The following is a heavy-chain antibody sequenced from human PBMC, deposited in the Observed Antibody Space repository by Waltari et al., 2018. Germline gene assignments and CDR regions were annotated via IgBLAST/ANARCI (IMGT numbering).Heavy chain of an antibody. D-gene: IGHD3-16*01. CDR3: ARASDYDYVWGSRFDY. CDR1: GGSISSGGYS. CDR2: INHSGST. V-gene: IGHV4-30-2*01. J-gene: IGHJ4*02. Sequence: QLQLQESGSGLVKPSQTLSLTCAVSGGSISSGGYSWSWIRQPPGKGLEWIGYINHSGSTYYNPSLKSRVTISVDRSKNQFSLKLSSVTAADTAVYYCARASDYDYVWGSRFDYWGQGTLVTVSS.